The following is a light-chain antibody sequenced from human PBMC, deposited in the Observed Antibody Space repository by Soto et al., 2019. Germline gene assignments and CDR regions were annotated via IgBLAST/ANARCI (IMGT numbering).Light chain of an antibody. CDR2: GAS. CDR3: QHYNNWPPWT. CDR1: QSVSSN. Sequence: EIVMTQSPATLSVSPGERATLSCRASQSVSSNLAWYQQKPGQAPRLLIYGASTRATGIPARVSGSGSGTEFTLTISSLQSEDFAVYYCQHYNNWPPWTFGKGTKVEIK. J-gene: IGKJ1*01. V-gene: IGKV3-15*01.